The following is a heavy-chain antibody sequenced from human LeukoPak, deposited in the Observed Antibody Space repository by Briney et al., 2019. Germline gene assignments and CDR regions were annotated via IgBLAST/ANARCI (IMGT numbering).Heavy chain of an antibody. D-gene: IGHD4-17*01. J-gene: IGHJ4*02. V-gene: IGHV1-24*01. CDR2: FDPEDGET. CDR3: ATDPAASSTVTTSDY. CDR1: GYTLSELA. Sequence: ASVKVSCKAPGYTLSELAIHWVRQAPGKGLEWMGGFDPEDGETIYAQKFQGRVTMTEDTSTDTAYMELSSLRSEDTAVYYCATDPAASSTVTTSDYWGQGTLVTVSS.